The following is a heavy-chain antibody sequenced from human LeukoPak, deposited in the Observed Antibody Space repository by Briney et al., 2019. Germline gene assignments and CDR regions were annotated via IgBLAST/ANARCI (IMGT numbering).Heavy chain of an antibody. CDR1: GFIFTDYW. Sequence: GGSMRLSCAASGFIFTDYWMHWVRQAPGKELVWVARIRGDGRATTYADSVKGRFTISRDNAMNTVFLQMNSLRAEDTAAYYCAKGFGSSKNINAFDIWGQGTMVTVSS. CDR2: IRGDGRAT. CDR3: AKGFGSSKNINAFDI. V-gene: IGHV3-74*01. J-gene: IGHJ3*02. D-gene: IGHD2-15*01.